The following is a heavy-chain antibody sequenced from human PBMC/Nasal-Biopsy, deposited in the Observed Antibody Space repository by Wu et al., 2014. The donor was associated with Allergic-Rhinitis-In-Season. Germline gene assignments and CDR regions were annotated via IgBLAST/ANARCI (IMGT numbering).Heavy chain of an antibody. D-gene: IGHD1-26*01. CDR3: ARGAGLYSGSNYLPNY. V-gene: IGHV3-11*01. J-gene: IGHJ4*02. Sequence: LRLSCAASGFTFSDHFMSWIRQAPGKGLEWVSSISHGGGTTIYYADSVKGRFTISRDNAKNSLFLQMSSLRAEDTAVYYCARGAGLYSGSNYLPNYWGQGTLVTVSS. CDR1: GFTFSDHF. CDR2: ISHGGGTTI.